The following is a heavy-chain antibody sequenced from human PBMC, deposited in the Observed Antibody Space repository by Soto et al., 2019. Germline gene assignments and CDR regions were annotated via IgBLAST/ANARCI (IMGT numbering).Heavy chain of an antibody. J-gene: IGHJ6*03. CDR1: GFTFSSYG. Sequence: GGSLRLSCAASGFTFSSYGMHWVRQAPGKGLEWVAVIWYDGSNKYYADSVKGRFTISRDNSKNTLYLQMNSLRAEDTAVYYCARDQSYSNYYYYYYMDVWGKGTTVTVSS. CDR2: IWYDGSNK. D-gene: IGHD4-4*01. V-gene: IGHV3-33*08. CDR3: ARDQSYSNYYYYYYMDV.